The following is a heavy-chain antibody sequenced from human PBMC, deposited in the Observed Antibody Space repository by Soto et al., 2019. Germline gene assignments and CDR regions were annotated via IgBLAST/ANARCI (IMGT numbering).Heavy chain of an antibody. D-gene: IGHD3-3*01. CDR1: GFTFGSYA. Sequence: PGGSLRLSCEGSGFTFGSYAMSWVRQAPGKGLEWVSLISGAGGSTSYADSVKGRFIISRDNSKSTLYLQMNSLRPEDMATYYCAGDYYDFWSGFLDYWGQGTPVTVSS. J-gene: IGHJ4*02. CDR2: ISGAGGST. V-gene: IGHV3-23*01. CDR3: AGDYYDFWSGFLDY.